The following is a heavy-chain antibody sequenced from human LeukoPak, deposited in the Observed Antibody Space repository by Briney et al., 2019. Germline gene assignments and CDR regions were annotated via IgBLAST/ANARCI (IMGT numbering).Heavy chain of an antibody. J-gene: IGHJ5*02. CDR2: IYYSGST. CDR3: ARTQARTGLFWRQNNWFDP. CDR1: GFTFSSYS. Sequence: LRLSCAASGFTFSSYSMNWIRQHPGKGLEWIGYIYYSGSTYYNPSLKSRVTISVDTSKNQFSLKLSSVTAADTAVYYCARTQARTGLFWRQNNWFDPWGQGTLVTVSS. D-gene: IGHD3-3*01. V-gene: IGHV4-31*02.